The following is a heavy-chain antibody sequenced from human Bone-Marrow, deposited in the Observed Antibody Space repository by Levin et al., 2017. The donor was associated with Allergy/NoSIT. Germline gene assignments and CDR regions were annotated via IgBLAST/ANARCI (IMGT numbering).Heavy chain of an antibody. V-gene: IGHV3-9*01. CDR1: GFTFDDYA. CDR2: ISWNSGTI. CDR3: AKDVVTIFGLVINETLGFQH. J-gene: IGHJ1*01. Sequence: PGGSLRLSCAASGFTFDDYAMHWVRQAPGKGLEWVSGISWNSGTIGYADSVKGRIAISRDNAKNSLYLLMNSLRAEDTAFYYCAKDVVTIFGLVINETLGFQHWGQGTLVTVSS. D-gene: IGHD3-3*01.